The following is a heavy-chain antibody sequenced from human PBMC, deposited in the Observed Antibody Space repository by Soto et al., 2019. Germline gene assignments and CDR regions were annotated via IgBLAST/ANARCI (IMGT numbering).Heavy chain of an antibody. Sequence: QVQLVQSGAEVKRPGASVKVSCKTSGYTFTTYYMHWVRQAPGQGLEWMGVINPRGGSTSYAQKFQGRVTMTRDTSTNTVYMEVSGLRSEDTAVYYCARYPYCGGGSCYTYLFDYWGQGTLVTVSS. J-gene: IGHJ4*02. D-gene: IGHD2-15*01. CDR1: GYTFTTYY. V-gene: IGHV1-46*01. CDR3: ARYPYCGGGSCYTYLFDY. CDR2: INPRGGST.